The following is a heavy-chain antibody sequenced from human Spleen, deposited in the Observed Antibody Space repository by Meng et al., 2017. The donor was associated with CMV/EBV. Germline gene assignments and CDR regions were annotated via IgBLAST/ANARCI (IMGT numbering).Heavy chain of an antibody. J-gene: IGHJ3*02. V-gene: IGHV4-61*01. D-gene: IGHD3-9*01. CDR2: LYYSGNT. CDR1: GGSVTNDHSY. CDR3: ARGESYDILTGYYPLIGAFDI. Sequence: SETLSLTCTVSGGSVTNDHSYWSWNRQSPGKGLEWIGHLYYSGNTNYNPSLKSRVTISADTSKNQFSLRLSAVTAADTAVYYCARGESYDILTGYYPLIGAFDIWGQGKMVTVSS.